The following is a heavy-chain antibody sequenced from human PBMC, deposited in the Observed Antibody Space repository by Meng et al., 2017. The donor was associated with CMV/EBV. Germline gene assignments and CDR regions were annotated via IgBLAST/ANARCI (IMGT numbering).Heavy chain of an antibody. CDR2: ISSSSSYI. V-gene: IGHV3-21*01. D-gene: IGHD3-22*01. Sequence: GGSLRLSCAASGFTFSNAWMSWVRQAPGKGLEWVSSISSSSSYIYYADSVKGRFTISRDNAKDSLYLQMNSLRAEDTAVYYCARDTITMIASDYWGQGTLVTVSS. CDR1: GFTFSNAW. CDR3: ARDTITMIASDY. J-gene: IGHJ4*02.